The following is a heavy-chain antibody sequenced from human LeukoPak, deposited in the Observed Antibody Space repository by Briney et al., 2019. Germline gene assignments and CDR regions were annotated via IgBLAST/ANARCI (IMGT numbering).Heavy chain of an antibody. Sequence: GPSLRLSCTTSGFRFSAYGMNWVRQPPGKGLEWVASIWADGTNEEYLDSVRGRFTISRHHSKDVLYLQMDSLRPEDTAVYYCAREGPKYFYDSNTYHFALAAWGQGALVTVSS. CDR3: AREGPKYFYDSNTYHFALAA. J-gene: IGHJ4*02. D-gene: IGHD3-22*01. CDR2: IWADGTNE. CDR1: GFRFSAYG. V-gene: IGHV3-33*01.